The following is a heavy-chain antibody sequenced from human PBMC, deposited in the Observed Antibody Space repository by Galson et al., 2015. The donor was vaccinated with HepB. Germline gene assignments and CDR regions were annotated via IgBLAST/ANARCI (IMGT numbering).Heavy chain of an antibody. Sequence: LRLSCAASGFTFSSYSMNWVRQAPGKGLEWVSYISSSSSTIYYADSVKGRFTISRDNAKNSLYLQMNSLRAEDTAVYYCARDELAVAVPFDYWGQGTLVTVSS. D-gene: IGHD6-19*01. CDR3: ARDELAVAVPFDY. V-gene: IGHV3-48*01. J-gene: IGHJ4*02. CDR1: GFTFSSYS. CDR2: ISSSSSTI.